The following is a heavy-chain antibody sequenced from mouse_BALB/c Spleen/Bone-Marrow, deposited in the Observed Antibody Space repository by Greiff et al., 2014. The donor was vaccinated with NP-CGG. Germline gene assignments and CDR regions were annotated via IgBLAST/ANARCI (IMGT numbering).Heavy chain of an antibody. J-gene: IGHJ4*01. CDR3: ARGLQYYAMDY. V-gene: IGHV2-9*02. Sequence: QVQLKESGPGLVAPSQSLSITCTVSGFSLTSYGVHWVRQPPGKGLEWLGVIWAGGSTNYNSALMSRLSISKDNSKSQVFLKMNSLQTDDTAMYYCARGLQYYAMDYWGQGTSVPVSS. CDR2: IWAGGST. CDR1: GFSLTSYG. D-gene: IGHD2-4*01.